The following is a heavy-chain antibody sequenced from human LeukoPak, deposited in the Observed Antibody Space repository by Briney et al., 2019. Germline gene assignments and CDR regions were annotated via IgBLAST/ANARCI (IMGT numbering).Heavy chain of an antibody. D-gene: IGHD6-13*01. Sequence: SETLSLTRTVSGGSISSYYWSWIRQPPGKGLEWIGYIYNSGSTSYNPSLKSRVTISVDTSKNQFSLRLSSVTAADTAVYYCERRIAAALGYFDYWGQGTQVTVSS. CDR3: ERRIAAALGYFDY. J-gene: IGHJ4*02. CDR2: IYNSGST. CDR1: GGSISSYY. V-gene: IGHV4-59*08.